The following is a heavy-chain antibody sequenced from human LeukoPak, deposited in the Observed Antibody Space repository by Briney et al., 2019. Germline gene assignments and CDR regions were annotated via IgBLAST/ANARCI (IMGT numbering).Heavy chain of an antibody. D-gene: IGHD3-10*01. V-gene: IGHV4-38-2*02. CDR3: ARGPRFGELLWHWFDP. J-gene: IGHJ5*02. CDR1: GYSISSGHY. CDR2: MYHSGST. Sequence: PSETLSLACTVSGYSISSGHYWGWIRQPPGKGLEWIGSMYHSGSTYYNPPLKSRVTISEDTSKNQFSLKLRSVTAADTAVYYCARGPRFGELLWHWFDPWGQGTLVTVSS.